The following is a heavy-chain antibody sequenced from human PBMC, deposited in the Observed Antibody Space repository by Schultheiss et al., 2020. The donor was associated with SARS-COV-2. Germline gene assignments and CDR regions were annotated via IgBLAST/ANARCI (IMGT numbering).Heavy chain of an antibody. J-gene: IGHJ1*01. CDR3: ARDRITVAGTAAWFQH. CDR2: IYTSGST. D-gene: IGHD6-19*01. Sequence: SQTLSLTCTVSGGSISNANYYWSWIRQPAGKGLEWIGRIYTSGSTNYNPSLKSRVTMSVDTSKNQFSLKLSSVTAADTAVYYCARDRITVAGTAAWFQHWGQGTLVTVSS. CDR1: GGSISNANYY. V-gene: IGHV4-61*02.